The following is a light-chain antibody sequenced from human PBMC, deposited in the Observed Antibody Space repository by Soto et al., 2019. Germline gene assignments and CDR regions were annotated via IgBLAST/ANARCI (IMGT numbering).Light chain of an antibody. CDR1: QSVSSN. J-gene: IGKJ3*01. V-gene: IGKV3-15*01. CDR3: QPYNNWPRT. CDR2: GAS. Sequence: EIVMTQSPATLSVSPGERATLSCRASQSVSSNLAWYQQKPGQAPRLLIYGASTRATGIPARFSGSGSGTEFTLTISSLQSEDFAVYYCQPYNNWPRTFGAGTKVDSK.